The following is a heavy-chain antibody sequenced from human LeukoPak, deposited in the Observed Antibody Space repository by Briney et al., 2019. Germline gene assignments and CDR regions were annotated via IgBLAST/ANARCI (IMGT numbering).Heavy chain of an antibody. CDR3: ARDKQWLVRGEGMDA. CDR1: GFTFSSYS. J-gene: IGHJ6*02. V-gene: IGHV3-21*01. Sequence: AGGSLRLSCAASGFTFSSYSMNWVRQAPGKGLEWVSSISSSSSYIYYADSVKGRFTISRDNAKNSLYLQMNSLRAEDTAVYYCARDKQWLVRGEGMDAWGQGTTVTVSS. D-gene: IGHD6-19*01. CDR2: ISSSSSYI.